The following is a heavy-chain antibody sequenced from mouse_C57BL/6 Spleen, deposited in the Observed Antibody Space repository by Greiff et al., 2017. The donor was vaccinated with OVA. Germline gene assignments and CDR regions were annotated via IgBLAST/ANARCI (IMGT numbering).Heavy chain of an antibody. CDR1: GFTFSDAW. D-gene: IGHD4-1*01. V-gene: IGHV6-6*01. Sequence: EVKLMESGGGLVQPGGSMKLSCAASGFTFSDAWMGWVRQSPEKGLEWVAEIRNKANNHATYYAESVKGRLTISTDDAKSSVYLLLNSYRAEDTGINSCTPLKLGRAYWGQGTLVTVSA. CDR3: TPLKLGRAY. CDR2: IRNKANNHAT. J-gene: IGHJ3*01.